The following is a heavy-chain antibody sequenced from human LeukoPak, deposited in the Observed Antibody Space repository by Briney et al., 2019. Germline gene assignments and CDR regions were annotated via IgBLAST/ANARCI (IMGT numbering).Heavy chain of an antibody. D-gene: IGHD7-27*01. Sequence: GGSLRLSCVASGFNFSPYWMSWVRQAPGKGLEWVANMRQGESEKYYVDSVKGRFTISRDNAKNSLYLQMNSLRAEDTAVYYCAKDRNWGLFDYWGQGTLVTVSS. V-gene: IGHV3-7*01. J-gene: IGHJ4*02. CDR2: MRQGESEK. CDR3: AKDRNWGLFDY. CDR1: GFNFSPYW.